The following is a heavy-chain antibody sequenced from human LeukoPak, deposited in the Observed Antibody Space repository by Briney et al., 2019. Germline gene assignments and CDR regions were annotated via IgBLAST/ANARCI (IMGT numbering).Heavy chain of an antibody. CDR1: GFTFSSNA. V-gene: IGHV3-23*01. D-gene: IGHD2-15*01. CDR3: AKEGSCSGGSCYSDY. Sequence: GGSLILSCAASGFTFSSNAMSWVRQAPGKGLEWVSTITGSGTSTYYADSVKGRFTISRDNSKNTLYLQMNSLRAEDTAVYYCAKEGSCSGGSCYSDYWGQGTLVTVS. J-gene: IGHJ4*02. CDR2: ITGSGTST.